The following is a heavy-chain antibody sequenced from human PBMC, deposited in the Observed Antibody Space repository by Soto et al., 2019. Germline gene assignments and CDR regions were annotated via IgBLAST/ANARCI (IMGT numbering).Heavy chain of an antibody. D-gene: IGHD2-21*01. V-gene: IGHV3-48*03. CDR2: ITGSGGAK. CDR1: GFDFSGSE. J-gene: IGHJ4*02. CDR3: AKVAPFILGSPF. Sequence: EVNLVESGGGLVQPGGSLRLSCTASGFDFSGSEMNWFRQAPGKGLEWVAYITGSGGAKFHADSLKGRFSISRDNAKNSLFLEMNNLTADDAGVYYCAKVAPFILGSPFWGRGTLVTVSS.